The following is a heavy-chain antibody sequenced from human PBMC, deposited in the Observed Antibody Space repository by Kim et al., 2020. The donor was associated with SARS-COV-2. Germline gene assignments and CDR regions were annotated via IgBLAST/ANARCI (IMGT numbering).Heavy chain of an antibody. Sequence: SQTLSLTCAISGDSVSSNSAAWNWIRQSPSRGLEWLGRTYYRSKWYNDYAVSVKSRITINPDTSKNQFSLQLNSVTPEDTAVYYCARVSLGYSSGSRWDYYYYYGMDVWGQGTTVTVSS. J-gene: IGHJ6*02. V-gene: IGHV6-1*01. CDR3: ARVSLGYSSGSRWDYYYYYGMDV. CDR1: GDSVSSNSAA. D-gene: IGHD6-19*01. CDR2: TYYRSKWYN.